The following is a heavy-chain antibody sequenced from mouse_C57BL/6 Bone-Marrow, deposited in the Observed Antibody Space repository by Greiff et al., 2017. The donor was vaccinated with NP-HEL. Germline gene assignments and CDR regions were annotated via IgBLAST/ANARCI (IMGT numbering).Heavy chain of an antibody. V-gene: IGHV1-50*01. CDR1: GYTFTTYW. CDR3: ARKAYYGRSYEFAY. Sequence: QVQLKQPGAELVKPRASVKLSCKASGYTFTTYWMQWVKQRPGQGLEWIGEFDPSDSYTNYNQKFKGKATLTVDTSSSTANMQLRRLTSEDSAVYYCARKAYYGRSYEFAYWGQGTLVTVSA. CDR2: FDPSDSYT. D-gene: IGHD1-1*01. J-gene: IGHJ3*01.